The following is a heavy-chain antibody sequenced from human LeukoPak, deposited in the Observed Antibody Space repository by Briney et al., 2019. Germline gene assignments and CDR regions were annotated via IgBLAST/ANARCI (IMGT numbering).Heavy chain of an antibody. CDR3: ARVRGNSCDY. J-gene: IGHJ4*02. D-gene: IGHD6-13*01. CDR1: GYTLSDYY. V-gene: IGHV1-2*02. Sequence: GSVTVSCKSSGYTLSDYYMHWVRQAPGQGLEWMGWIRGDTGDTDSPQKFQGRVTMTRDTYSNTAYMELSRLTFDDTARYFCARVRGNSCDYWGQGTLVTVSS. CDR2: IRGDTGDT.